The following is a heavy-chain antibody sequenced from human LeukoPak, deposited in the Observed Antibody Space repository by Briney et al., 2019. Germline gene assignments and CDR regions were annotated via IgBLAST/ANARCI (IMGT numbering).Heavy chain of an antibody. Sequence: GGSLRLSCAASGFTFSSYWMHWVRQGPGKGLVWVSRINSDGSSTSYADSVKGRFTISRDNAKNTLYLQMNSLRAEDTAVYYCARDFSYDFWSGYAYYYYGMDVWGQGTTVTVSS. CDR2: INSDGSST. CDR3: ARDFSYDFWSGYAYYYYGMDV. D-gene: IGHD3-3*01. CDR1: GFTFSSYW. J-gene: IGHJ6*02. V-gene: IGHV3-74*01.